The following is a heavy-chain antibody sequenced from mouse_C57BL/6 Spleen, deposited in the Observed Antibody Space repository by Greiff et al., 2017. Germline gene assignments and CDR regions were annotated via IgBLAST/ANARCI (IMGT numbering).Heavy chain of an antibody. J-gene: IGHJ4*01. CDR1: GYTFTDYY. Sequence: VQLQQSGPELVKPGASVKISCKASGYTFTDYYMNWVKQSHGKSLEWIGDINPNNGGTSYNQKFKGKATLTVDKSSSTAYMELRSLTSEDSAVYYCARGYENWGQGTSVTVSS. D-gene: IGHD2-10*02. CDR2: INPNNGGT. V-gene: IGHV1-26*01. CDR3: ARGYEN.